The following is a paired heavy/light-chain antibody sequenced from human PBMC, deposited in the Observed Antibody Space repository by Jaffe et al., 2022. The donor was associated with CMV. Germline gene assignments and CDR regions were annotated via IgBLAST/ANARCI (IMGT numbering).Heavy chain of an antibody. Sequence: EVQLLESGGGLVQPGGSLRLSCAASGFTFSSYAMSWVRQAPGKGLEWVSAISGSGGSTYYADSVKGRFTISRDNSKNTLYLQMNSLRAEDTAVYYCAKSPRPTPLSSCAYCGFDYWGQGTLVTVSS. CDR2: ISGSGGST. V-gene: IGHV3-23*01. D-gene: IGHD2-21*01. CDR3: AKSPRPTPLSSCAYCGFDY. CDR1: GFTFSSYA. J-gene: IGHJ4*02.
Light chain of an antibody. V-gene: IGLV6-57*04. CDR2: EDN. CDR1: SGSIASNY. CDR3: QSYDSSNGLV. J-gene: IGLJ2*01. Sequence: NFMLTQPHSVSESPGKTVTISCTRSSGSIASNYVQWYQQRPGSAPTTVIYEDNQRPSGVPDRFSGSIDSSSNSASLTISGLKTEDEADYYCQSYDSSNGLVFGGGTKLTVL.